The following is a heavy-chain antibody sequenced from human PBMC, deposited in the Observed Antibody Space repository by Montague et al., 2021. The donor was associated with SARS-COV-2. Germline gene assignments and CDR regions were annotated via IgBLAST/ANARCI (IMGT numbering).Heavy chain of an antibody. CDR1: GGSISSSSYN. V-gene: IGHV4-39*01. Sequence: SETLSLTCTVSGGSISSSSYNWGWIRQPPGKGLVWIGCYYYSGSTYYNLSLKIRVTISADTSKNQFSLKLSSVTAADTALYYGARQKRRITIFGLVIPPVWAWFDPWGQGTLVTVSS. D-gene: IGHD3-3*01. CDR3: ARQKRRITIFGLVIPPVWAWFDP. J-gene: IGHJ5*02. CDR2: YYYSGST.